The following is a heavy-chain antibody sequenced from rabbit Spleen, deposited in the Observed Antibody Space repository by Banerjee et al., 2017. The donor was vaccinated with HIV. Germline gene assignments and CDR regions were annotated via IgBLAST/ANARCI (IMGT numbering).Heavy chain of an antibody. J-gene: IGHJ4*01. Sequence: QLKESGGGLVQPGGSLKLSCKASGFAFNTYYINWVRQEPGKGLEWIGCIDPVFGTAYYATWVDGRFTISSHNAQNTVSLQLNSLTAADTATYFCAILVVAGPFSLWGQGTLVTVS. CDR2: IDPVFGTA. CDR1: GFAFNTYY. CDR3: AILVVAGPFSL. D-gene: IGHD4-1*01. V-gene: IGHV1S7*01.